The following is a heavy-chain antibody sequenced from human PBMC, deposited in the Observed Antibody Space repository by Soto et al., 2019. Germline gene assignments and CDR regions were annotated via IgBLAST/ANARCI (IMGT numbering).Heavy chain of an antibody. CDR3: ARYRDGSGYY. V-gene: IGHV4-31*03. D-gene: IGHD3-10*01. CDR1: GGSISTGGYY. J-gene: IGHJ4*02. CDR2: LYYSGST. Sequence: QVQLQESGPGLVKPSQTLSLTCTVSGGSISTGGYYWSWIRQHPGKGLEWIGYLYYSGSTYYNPSLKSRVTISVDTSKNHVALKLSSGTAADTAVYYCARYRDGSGYYWGQGTLVTVSS.